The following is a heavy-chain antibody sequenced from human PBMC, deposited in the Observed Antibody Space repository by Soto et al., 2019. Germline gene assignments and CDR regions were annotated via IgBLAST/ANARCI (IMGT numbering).Heavy chain of an antibody. CDR2: ISGSGDST. Sequence: LRLSCAASGSTFSSYAMSWVRQAPGKGLEWVSAISGSGDSTYYADSVKGRFTTSRDNSKNTLFLQINSLRAADTAVYYCARAYGLGSYYKGGYWGQGTVVTVSS. CDR3: ARAYGLGSYYKGGY. J-gene: IGHJ4*02. V-gene: IGHV3-23*01. CDR1: GSTFSSYA. D-gene: IGHD3-10*01.